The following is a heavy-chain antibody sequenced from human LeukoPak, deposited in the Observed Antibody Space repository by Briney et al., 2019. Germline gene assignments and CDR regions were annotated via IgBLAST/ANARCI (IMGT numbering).Heavy chain of an antibody. CDR3: ARGGYYYGSGSYSWFDP. CDR2: ISYDGSNK. J-gene: IGHJ5*02. D-gene: IGHD3-10*01. CDR1: GFTFSSYA. Sequence: GSLRLSCAASGFTFSSYAMHWVRQAPGKGLEWVAVISYDGSNKYYADSVKGRFTISRDNSKNTLYLQMNSLRAEDTAVYYCARGGYYYGSGSYSWFDPWGQGTLVTVSS. V-gene: IGHV3-30*04.